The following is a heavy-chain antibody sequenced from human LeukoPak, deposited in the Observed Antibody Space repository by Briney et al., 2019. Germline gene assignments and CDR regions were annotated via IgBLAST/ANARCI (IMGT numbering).Heavy chain of an antibody. Sequence: ASVKVSCKVSGYTFTSYAMNWVRQAPGQGLEWMGWINTNTGNPTYVQGFTGRFVFSLDTSVSTAYLQISSLKTEDTAVYYCARVSRSRGEWLFDYWGQGTLVSVSS. CDR3: ARVSRSRGEWLFDY. CDR1: GYTFTSYA. D-gene: IGHD3-3*01. CDR2: INTNTGNP. V-gene: IGHV7-4-1*02. J-gene: IGHJ4*02.